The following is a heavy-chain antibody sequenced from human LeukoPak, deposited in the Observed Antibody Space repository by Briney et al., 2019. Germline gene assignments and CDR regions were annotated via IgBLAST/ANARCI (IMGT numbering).Heavy chain of an antibody. D-gene: IGHD5-12*01. CDR2: VYYSGST. CDR1: GGSISSSLYY. CDR3: ARISSVWLKDFYYHMDV. Sequence: SGTLSLTCTVAGGSISSSLYYWGWMRQPPGKGLEWVGSVYYSGSTYYNSSLKSRVTMSIDTSKNQLSLMLSSVTAADTAVYYCARISSVWLKDFYYHMDVWGKGTTVTVSS. V-gene: IGHV4-39*07. J-gene: IGHJ6*03.